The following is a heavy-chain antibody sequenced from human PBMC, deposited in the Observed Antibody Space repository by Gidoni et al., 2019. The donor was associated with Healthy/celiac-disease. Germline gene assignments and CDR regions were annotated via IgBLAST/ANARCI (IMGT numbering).Heavy chain of an antibody. CDR2: IWYDGSNK. J-gene: IGHJ4*02. CDR1: GFTFSSYG. Sequence: QEQLVASGAGVVQAGTSRRLPWTAAGFTFSSYGMHGVRQAPGKRLEWVAFIWYDGSNKSYAGSVKFRFTISRDNSKNTLYLQMNSLRADDTAVYYWARDKAAVSVTWGQGTLVTVSS. V-gene: IGHV3-33*01. D-gene: IGHD6-19*01. CDR3: ARDKAAVSVT.